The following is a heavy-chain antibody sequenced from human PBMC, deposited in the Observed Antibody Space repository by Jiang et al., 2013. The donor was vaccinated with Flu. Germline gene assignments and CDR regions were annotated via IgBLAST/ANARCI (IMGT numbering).Heavy chain of an antibody. CDR1: GFTFDDYA. CDR2: ISWNSGSI. CDR3: AKFDWFDP. V-gene: IGHV3-9*01. Sequence: VQLLESGGGLVQPGRSLRLSCAASGFTFDDYAMHWVRQAPGKGLEWVSGISWNSGSIGYADSVKGRFTISRDNAKNSLYLQMNSLRAEDTALYYCAKFDWFDPWGQGTLVHRLL. J-gene: IGHJ5*02.